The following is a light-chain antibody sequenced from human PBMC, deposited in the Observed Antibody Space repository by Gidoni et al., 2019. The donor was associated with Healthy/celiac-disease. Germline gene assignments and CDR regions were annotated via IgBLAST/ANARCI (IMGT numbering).Light chain of an antibody. V-gene: IGKV1-39*01. CDR2: AAS. CDR1: QSISSY. J-gene: IGKJ3*01. Sequence: DIQMTQSPSSLSASVGDRVTITCRASQSISSYLNWYQQKPGKAPMLLIYAASSLQSGVPSRFSGSGSGTDFTLPISSLQPEDFATYYCQQSYSTPLTFGPGTKVDIK. CDR3: QQSYSTPLT.